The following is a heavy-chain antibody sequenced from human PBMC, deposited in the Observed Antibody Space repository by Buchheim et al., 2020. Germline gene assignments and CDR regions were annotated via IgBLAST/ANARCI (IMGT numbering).Heavy chain of an antibody. Sequence: EVQLVESGGGLVKPGGSLRLSCAASGFTFSSYSMNWVRQAPGKGLEWVSSISSSSSYIYYADSVKGRSTISRDKAKNHLYLQMNSLRAEDTAVYYCARVEPSSGPDGMDVWGQGTT. CDR2: ISSSSSYI. V-gene: IGHV3-21*01. D-gene: IGHD1-1*01. CDR3: ARVEPSSGPDGMDV. J-gene: IGHJ6*02. CDR1: GFTFSSYS.